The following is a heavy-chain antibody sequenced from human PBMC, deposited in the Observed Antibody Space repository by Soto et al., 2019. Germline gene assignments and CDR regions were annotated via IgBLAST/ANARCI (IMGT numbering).Heavy chain of an antibody. CDR1: GFTVSSNY. D-gene: IGHD5-18*01. CDR3: ASVDTTLVRRVYFQH. J-gene: IGHJ1*01. CDR2: IYSGGST. Sequence: EVQLVESGGGLVQPGGSLRLSCAASGFTVSSNYISWVRQAPGKGLEWVSVIYSGGSTYYADSVKGRFTISRDNSKNSVYLQMNSLRAEDTAVYYCASVDTTLVRRVYFQHWGQGTLVTISS. V-gene: IGHV3-66*01.